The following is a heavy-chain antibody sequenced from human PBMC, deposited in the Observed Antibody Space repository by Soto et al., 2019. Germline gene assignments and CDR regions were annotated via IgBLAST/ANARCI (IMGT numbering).Heavy chain of an antibody. D-gene: IGHD3-10*01. Sequence: QVQLQQSGAEVKKPGASVTISCKTSGYTFTSYTLHWVRQAPGQGLEWMGWINAGNGREKYSQRFQDRVSLSTDKSATTAYMELRGLRSEDTAMYYCARGGGWVGEASFDSWGQGTLVTVSS. CDR2: INAGNGRE. V-gene: IGHV1-3*01. CDR1: GYTFTSYT. CDR3: ARGGGWVGEASFDS. J-gene: IGHJ4*02.